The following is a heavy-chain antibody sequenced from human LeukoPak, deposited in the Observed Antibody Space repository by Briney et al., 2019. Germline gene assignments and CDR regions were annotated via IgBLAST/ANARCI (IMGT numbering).Heavy chain of an antibody. CDR1: GYTFTSYY. CDR2: INPSYGTT. CDR3: ARDSWYYDSSGYFGPWFDP. V-gene: IGHV1-46*01. Sequence: HGASVKVSCKASGYTFTSYYMHWVRQAPGQGLEWMGIINPSYGTTTYAQKFQGRVTMTRDTSTSTAYMELSSLRSEDTAVYYCARDSWYYDSSGYFGPWFDPWGQGALVTVSS. D-gene: IGHD3-22*01. J-gene: IGHJ5*02.